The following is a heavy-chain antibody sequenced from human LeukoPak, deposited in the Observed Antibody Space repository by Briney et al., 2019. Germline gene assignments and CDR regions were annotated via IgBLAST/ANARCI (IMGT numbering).Heavy chain of an antibody. V-gene: IGHV2-5*01. D-gene: IGHD2-2*01. J-gene: IGHJ5*02. CDR1: RFSLTTSGVG. CDR3: AHGRRHGSFCTTNSCLSWFDP. CDR2: IYWNDDK. Sequence: QSGPTLVNPTQTLTLTCTFSRFSLTTSGVGVGWIRQPPGKALEWLAVIYWNDDKKYSPSLQSRLTITKDTSKNQVVLTMTNMDPVDTATYYCAHGRRHGSFCTTNSCLSWFDPWGQGTLVTVSS.